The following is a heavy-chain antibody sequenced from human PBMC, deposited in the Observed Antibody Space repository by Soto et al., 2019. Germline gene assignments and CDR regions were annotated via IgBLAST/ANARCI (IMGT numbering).Heavy chain of an antibody. D-gene: IGHD3-22*01. V-gene: IGHV3-74*01. CDR3: AKRLLNFYGMDV. CDR2: INSDGSGT. J-gene: IGHJ6*02. Sequence: PGGSLRLSCAASGFTFSSSWMHWVRQVPGKGLVWVSRINSDGSGTTYADSVKGRFTISRDNAKNTVYLQMNSLRAEDTAVYYGAKRLLNFYGMDVWGQGSMV. CDR1: GFTFSSSW.